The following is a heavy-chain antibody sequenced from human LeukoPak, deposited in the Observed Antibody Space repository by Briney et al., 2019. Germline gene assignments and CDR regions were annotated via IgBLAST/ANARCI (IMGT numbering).Heavy chain of an antibody. CDR3: ARDGYDILTGYYYFDY. J-gene: IGHJ4*02. CDR1: GFTFSSYW. CDR2: IKQDGSEK. V-gene: IGHV3-7*01. Sequence: PGGSLRLSCAASGFTFSSYWMSWVRQAPGKGLEWMANIKQDGSEKYYVDSVKGRFTISRDNAKNSLYLQMNSLRAEDTAVYYCARDGYDILTGYYYFDYWGQGTLVTVSS. D-gene: IGHD3-9*01.